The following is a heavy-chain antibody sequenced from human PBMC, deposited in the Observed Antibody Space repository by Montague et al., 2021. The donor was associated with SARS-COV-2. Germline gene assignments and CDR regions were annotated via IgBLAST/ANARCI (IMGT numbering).Heavy chain of an antibody. J-gene: IGHJ6*02. CDR2: IYHNGNT. CDR1: GGSISSYY. CDR3: ARGGGNSADYYNYTMDV. Sequence: SETLSLTCTVSGGSISSYYWTWIRQPPGEGLESIGYIYHNGNTKYNPSLKSLVTISVDTSKNQFSLKLSSVSVADTAVYYCARGGGNSADYYNYTMDVWGQGTTVTVFS. V-gene: IGHV4-59*01. D-gene: IGHD4-23*01.